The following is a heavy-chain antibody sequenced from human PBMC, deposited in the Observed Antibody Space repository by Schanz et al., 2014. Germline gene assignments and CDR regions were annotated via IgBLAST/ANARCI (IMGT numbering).Heavy chain of an antibody. CDR2: IIPILGIA. D-gene: IGHD3-22*01. CDR3: AREVGLYDRGWFDP. Sequence: QVHLVQSGAEVKKPGSSVKVSCKASGGTFSSDTFSWVRQAPGQGLEWMGRIIPILGIANYAQKFQGRVTITADRSTSTAYMELSSLRSEDTAVYYCAREVGLYDRGWFDPWGQGTLXTVSS. CDR1: GGTFSSDT. V-gene: IGHV1-69*08. J-gene: IGHJ5*02.